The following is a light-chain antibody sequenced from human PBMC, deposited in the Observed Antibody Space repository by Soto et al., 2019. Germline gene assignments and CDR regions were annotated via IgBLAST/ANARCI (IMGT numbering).Light chain of an antibody. CDR2: GAS. V-gene: IGKV3-20*01. J-gene: IGKJ3*01. CDR1: QNVYINS. CDR3: QQYGDSPLT. Sequence: EVVLKQSPGTLSLSPGERATLSCRASQNVYINSLAWYQQKPGQPPRLLIYGASTRAAAIPDRFSGSGSGADFALSIDGLEQEDFAIYYCQQYGDSPLTFGPGTRVD.